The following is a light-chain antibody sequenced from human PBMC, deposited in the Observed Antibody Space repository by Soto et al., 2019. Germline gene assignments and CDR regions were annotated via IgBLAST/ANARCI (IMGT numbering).Light chain of an antibody. J-gene: IGKJ1*01. CDR3: QQYYSTPPPWT. Sequence: DIVMTQSPDSLAVSLGERATINWKSSQSVLYSSNSKNYLAWYQQKPGQPPKLLIYWASTRESGVPDRFSGSGSGTDFTLTISSLQAEDVAVHYCQQYYSTPPPWTFGQGTKVDIK. CDR2: WAS. V-gene: IGKV4-1*01. CDR1: QSVLYSSNSKNY.